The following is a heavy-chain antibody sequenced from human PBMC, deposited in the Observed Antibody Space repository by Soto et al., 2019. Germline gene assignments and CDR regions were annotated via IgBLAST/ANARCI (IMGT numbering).Heavy chain of an antibody. CDR1: GYPFTSYD. V-gene: IGHV1-8*01. J-gene: IGHJ4*02. CDR3: ARRAETNGWNGFGADKYYFDF. CDR2: MNPNTGNS. Sequence: ASVKVSFKASGYPFTSYDIYLVRQATGQGLEWMGWMNPNTGNSGYAQKFQGRVTVTSDTSINTVHMELSSLRSEDTAVYYCARRAETNGWNGFGADKYYFDFWGQGTMVTVSS. D-gene: IGHD1-1*01.